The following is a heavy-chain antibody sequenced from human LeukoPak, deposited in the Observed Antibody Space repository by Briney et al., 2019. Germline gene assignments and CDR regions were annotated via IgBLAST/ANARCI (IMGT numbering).Heavy chain of an antibody. D-gene: IGHD2-8*01. Sequence: GGSLRLSCAVSGFTFSSYWMNWVRQAPGMGLEWVANIKQDGSEKNYVDSVKGRFTISRDNAKSSLFLQMNDLRAEDTAVYYCAKGGRGNGEVYWGQGTLVPVSS. V-gene: IGHV3-7*01. CDR2: IKQDGSEK. CDR1: GFTFSSYW. J-gene: IGHJ4*02. CDR3: AKGGRGNGEVY.